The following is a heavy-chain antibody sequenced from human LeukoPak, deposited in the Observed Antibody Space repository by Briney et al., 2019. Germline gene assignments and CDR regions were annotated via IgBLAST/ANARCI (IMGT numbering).Heavy chain of an antibody. V-gene: IGHV1-69*06. Sequence: SVKVSCKASGGTFSSYAISWVRQAPGQGLEWMGGIIPIFGTANYAQKFQGRVTITADKSTSTAYVKLSSLRSEATAVHYCARGRHYGSGSYLARWGQGTLVTVSS. J-gene: IGHJ4*02. D-gene: IGHD3-10*01. CDR3: ARGRHYGSGSYLAR. CDR2: IIPIFGTA. CDR1: GGTFSSYA.